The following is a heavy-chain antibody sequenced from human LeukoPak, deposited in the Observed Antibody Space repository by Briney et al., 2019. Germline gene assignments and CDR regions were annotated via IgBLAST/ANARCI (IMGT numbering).Heavy chain of an antibody. J-gene: IGHJ4*02. Sequence: GGSLRLSCAASGFTFSSYAMSWVRQAPGKGLEWVSAISGSGGSTYYADSVKGRFTISRDNSKNTLYLQMNSLRAEDTAVYYCANPTRNYDFWSGYYAAFDYWAREPWSPSPQ. CDR2: ISGSGGST. CDR3: ANPTRNYDFWSGYYAAFDY. D-gene: IGHD3-3*01. CDR1: GFTFSSYA. V-gene: IGHV3-23*01.